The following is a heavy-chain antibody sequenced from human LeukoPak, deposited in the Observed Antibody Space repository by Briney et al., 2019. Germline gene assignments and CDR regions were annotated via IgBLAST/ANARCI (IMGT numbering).Heavy chain of an antibody. Sequence: PSETLSLTCTVSGGSISSYYGSWIRQPPGKGLEWIGYIYYSGSTNYNPSLKSRVTISVDTSKNQFSLKLSSVTAADTAVYYCARGVRITIFGVVIENWFDPWGQGTLVTVSS. CDR2: IYYSGST. CDR1: GGSISSYY. J-gene: IGHJ5*02. V-gene: IGHV4-59*01. CDR3: ARGVRITIFGVVIENWFDP. D-gene: IGHD3-3*01.